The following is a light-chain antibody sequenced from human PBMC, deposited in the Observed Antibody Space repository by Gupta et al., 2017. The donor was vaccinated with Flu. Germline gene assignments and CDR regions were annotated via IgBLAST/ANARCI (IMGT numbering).Light chain of an antibody. CDR1: SSNIGNNY. CDR2: EDF. V-gene: IGLV1-51*01. Sequence: KVIISCSVGSSNIGNNYVSWYQQFPGTAPKLLIYEDFQRASWMPELFTGANPGKSATMAIRGLQAGDEADYYCATCDSSLTVGVFGGGTKLTVL. J-gene: IGLJ3*02. CDR3: ATCDSSLTVGV.